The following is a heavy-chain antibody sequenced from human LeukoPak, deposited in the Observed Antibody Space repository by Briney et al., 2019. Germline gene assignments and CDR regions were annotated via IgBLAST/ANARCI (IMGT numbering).Heavy chain of an antibody. Sequence: ASVKVSCKASGYTFTGYYMHWVRQAPGQGLEWMGCINPNSGGTNYAQKFQGRVTMTRDTSISTAYMELSRLRSDDTAVYYCARGDYDILTGYASAYFDYWGQGTLVTVSS. CDR3: ARGDYDILTGYASAYFDY. D-gene: IGHD3-9*01. CDR2: INPNSGGT. V-gene: IGHV1-2*02. CDR1: GYTFTGYY. J-gene: IGHJ4*02.